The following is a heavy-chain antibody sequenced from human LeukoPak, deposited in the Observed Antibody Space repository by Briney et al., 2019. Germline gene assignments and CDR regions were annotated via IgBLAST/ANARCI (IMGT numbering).Heavy chain of an antibody. CDR3: ASDSPYYGMDV. CDR2: INSDGSAT. CDR1: GFPFSSYW. Sequence: PGGSLRLSCAASGFPFSSYWMHWVRQVPGKGLLWVSCINSDGSATIYADSVRGRFTISRDNAKNTLYLQMSGLRVEDTAVYHCASDSPYYGMDVWGQGTTVAVSS. J-gene: IGHJ6*02. V-gene: IGHV3-74*01.